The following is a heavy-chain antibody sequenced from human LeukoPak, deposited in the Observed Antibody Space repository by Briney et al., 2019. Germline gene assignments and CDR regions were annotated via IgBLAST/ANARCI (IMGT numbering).Heavy chain of an antibody. J-gene: IGHJ6*03. CDR1: AGSISSSSYY. V-gene: IGHV4-39*01. Sequence: SSETLSLTCTVSAGSISSSSYYWGWIRQPPGKGLEWIGSIYYSGSTYYSPSLKRRVTISVDTSKNQFSLKLSSVTAADTAVYYCARGYNYGSGRVYYYSYMDVWGKGTTVTVSS. CDR3: ARGYNYGSGRVYYYSYMDV. D-gene: IGHD5-18*01. CDR2: IYYSGST.